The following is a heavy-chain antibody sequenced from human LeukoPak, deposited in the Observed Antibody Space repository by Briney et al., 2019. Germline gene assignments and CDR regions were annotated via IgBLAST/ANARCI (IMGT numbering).Heavy chain of an antibody. D-gene: IGHD5-18*01. CDR2: INPNSGGT. V-gene: IGHV1-2*02. CDR1: GYTFTGYY. CDR3: AREGDSYGYSSDMDV. Sequence: ASVKVSCKASGYTFTGYYVHWVRQAPGQGLEWMGWINPNSGGTNYAQKFQGRVTMTRDTSISTAYMELSRLRSDDTAVYYCAREGDSYGYSSDMDVWGKGTTVTISS. J-gene: IGHJ6*03.